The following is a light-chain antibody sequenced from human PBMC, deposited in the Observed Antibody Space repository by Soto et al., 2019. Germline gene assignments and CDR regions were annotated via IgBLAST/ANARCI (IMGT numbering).Light chain of an antibody. V-gene: IGKV3-11*01. Sequence: EIVLTQSPDTLSLSPGERAPLSCRASQSVTNYIAWYQQRPGQAPRLLIYDASNRASGVPARFSGSGSGTDFTLTISDLEPEDFAVYYCQQFATSPLTFGGGTKVDIK. CDR3: QQFATSPLT. CDR2: DAS. J-gene: IGKJ4*01. CDR1: QSVTNY.